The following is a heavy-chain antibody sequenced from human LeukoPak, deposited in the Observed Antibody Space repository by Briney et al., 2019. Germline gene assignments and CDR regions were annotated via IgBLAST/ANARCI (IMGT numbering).Heavy chain of an antibody. J-gene: IGHJ5*02. Sequence: PSETLSLTCAVYGGSFSGYYWSWIRQPPGKGLEWIGEINHSGSTNYNPSLKSRVTISVDTSKNQFSLKLSSVTAADTAVYYCARGHLGLWFGELSGWFDPWGQGTLVTVSS. CDR2: INHSGST. D-gene: IGHD3-10*01. CDR3: ARGHLGLWFGELSGWFDP. V-gene: IGHV4-34*01. CDR1: GGSFSGYY.